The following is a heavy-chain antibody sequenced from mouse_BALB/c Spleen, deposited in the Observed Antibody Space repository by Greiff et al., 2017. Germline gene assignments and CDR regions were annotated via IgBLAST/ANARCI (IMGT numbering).Heavy chain of an antibody. D-gene: IGHD1-2*01. V-gene: IGHV5-6-5*01. J-gene: IGHJ4*01. CDR2: ISSGGST. CDR1: GFTFSSYA. Sequence: EVQGVESGGGLVKPGGSLKLSCAASGFTFSSYAMSWVRQTPEKRLEWVASISSGGSTYYPDSVKGRFTISRDNARNILYLQMSSLRSEDTAMYYCARAFSYGYAGYAMDYWGQGTSVTVSS. CDR3: ARAFSYGYAGYAMDY.